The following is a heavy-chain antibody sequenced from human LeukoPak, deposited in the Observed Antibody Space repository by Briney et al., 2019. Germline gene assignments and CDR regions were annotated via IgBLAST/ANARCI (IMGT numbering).Heavy chain of an antibody. Sequence: GGSLRLSCAASGFTFSSYWMSWVRQAPGKGLQWVSYISSGGDIMHYADSVKGRFTISRDNAKNSLYLQMNSLRAEDTAVYYCARDREYWDYYDSSGRDAFDIWGQGTMVTVSS. CDR2: ISSGGDIM. D-gene: IGHD3-22*01. J-gene: IGHJ3*02. V-gene: IGHV3-48*04. CDR3: ARDREYWDYYDSSGRDAFDI. CDR1: GFTFSSYW.